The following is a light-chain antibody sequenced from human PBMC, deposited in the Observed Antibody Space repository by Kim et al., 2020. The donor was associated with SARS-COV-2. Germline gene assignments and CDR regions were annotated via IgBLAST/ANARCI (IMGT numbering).Light chain of an antibody. CDR3: QQTNRFPPT. CDR2: STV. J-gene: IGKJ2*01. CDR1: QGVRRW. Sequence: SASVGYRVTITCRASQGVRRWLAWYRQKPGQDPELLIYSTVNLQSGVPSRFSGSGSGTDFTLTISGLQVEEFATYYCQQTNRFPPTFGQGTKLEI. V-gene: IGKV1-12*01.